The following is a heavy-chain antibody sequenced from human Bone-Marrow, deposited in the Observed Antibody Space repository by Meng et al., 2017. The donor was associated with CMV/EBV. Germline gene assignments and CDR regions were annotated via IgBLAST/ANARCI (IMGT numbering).Heavy chain of an antibody. CDR1: GCSISSGDYY. D-gene: IGHD3-22*01. CDR2: IYYTGST. V-gene: IGHV4-30-4*08. J-gene: IGHJ4*02. Sequence: VQLQESGAGPVTRPPTLSLSCTCSGCSISSGDYYWSWIRQPPGKGLEWIGYIYYTGSTYYSPSLKSRVTISVDTSKNQFSLKLSSVTAADTAVYYCARWAYYYDSSGLDYWGQGTLVTVSS. CDR3: ARWAYYYDSSGLDY.